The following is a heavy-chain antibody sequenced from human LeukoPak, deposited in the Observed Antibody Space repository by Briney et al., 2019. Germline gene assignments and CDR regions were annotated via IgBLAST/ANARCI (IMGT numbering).Heavy chain of an antibody. J-gene: IGHJ3*02. Sequence: PGGSLRLSCAASGFTFSSYAMSWVRQAPGKGLEWVSAISGSGGSTYYADSVKGRFTISRDNSKNTLYLQMNSLRAEDSAVYYCARPGRDGYNPDAFDIWGQGTMVTVSS. CDR1: GFTFSSYA. D-gene: IGHD5-24*01. V-gene: IGHV3-23*01. CDR3: ARPGRDGYNPDAFDI. CDR2: ISGSGGST.